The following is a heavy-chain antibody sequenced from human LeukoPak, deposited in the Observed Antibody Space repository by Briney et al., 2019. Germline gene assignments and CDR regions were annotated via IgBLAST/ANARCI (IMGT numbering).Heavy chain of an antibody. V-gene: IGHV4-39*01. CDR2: IYYSGST. CDR3: TRLGGQAYCDL. Sequence: PSETMSPTCTVSGGSISSSSYYWGWIRQPPGKGLEWIGSIYYSGSTYYNPSLKSRVTISVDTSKNQFSLKLSSVTAAASAVYYYTRLGGQAYCDLWGQGTLVTVSS. CDR1: GGSISSSSYY. D-gene: IGHD3-3*01. J-gene: IGHJ4*02.